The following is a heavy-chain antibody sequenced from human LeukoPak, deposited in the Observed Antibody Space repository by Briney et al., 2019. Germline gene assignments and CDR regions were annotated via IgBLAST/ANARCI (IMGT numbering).Heavy chain of an antibody. CDR3: ARDDYGDYNDAFDI. Sequence: PSETLSLTCTVSGGSISSGSYYWSWIRQPAGKGLEWIGRIYTSGSTNYNPSLKSRVTISVDTSKNQFSLKLSSVTAADTAVYYCARDDYGDYNDAFDIWGQETMVTVSS. J-gene: IGHJ3*02. V-gene: IGHV4-61*02. CDR1: GGSISSGSYY. CDR2: IYTSGST. D-gene: IGHD4-17*01.